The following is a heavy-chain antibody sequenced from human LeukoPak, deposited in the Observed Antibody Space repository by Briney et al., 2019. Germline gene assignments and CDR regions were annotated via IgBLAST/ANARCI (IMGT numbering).Heavy chain of an antibody. CDR3: ANYDSDSGSIDY. Sequence: GGSLRLSCAASGFMFSRYWMNWVCQTPGKGLEWVANIKQDGSEIYYVASVKGRFTISRDNAKSSLYLQMNSLSAEDTAVYYCANYDSDSGSIDYWGQGTLVTVSS. D-gene: IGHD3-16*01. CDR2: IKQDGSEI. V-gene: IGHV3-7*01. J-gene: IGHJ4*02. CDR1: GFMFSRYW.